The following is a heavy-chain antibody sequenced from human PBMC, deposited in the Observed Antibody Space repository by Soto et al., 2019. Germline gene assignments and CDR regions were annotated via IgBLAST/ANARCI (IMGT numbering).Heavy chain of an antibody. V-gene: IGHV3-43*01. D-gene: IGHD5-12*01. CDR3: AKDFSGYARGIYFFFGLDV. CDR2: ISWDGSTT. J-gene: IGHJ6*02. CDR1: GFTFDDHT. Sequence: EVQLVESGGGVVQPGGSLRLSCAASGFTFDDHTMHWVRQAPGKGLEWVSLISWDGSTTYYTDAVEGRFTISRDNSNNSLSLQMNRLRTEDTAWYYCAKDFSGYARGIYFFFGLDVWGQGTTVIVSS.